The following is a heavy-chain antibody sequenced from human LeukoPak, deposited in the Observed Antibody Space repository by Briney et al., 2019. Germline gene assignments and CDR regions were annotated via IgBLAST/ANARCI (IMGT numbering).Heavy chain of an antibody. CDR2: INHSGST. J-gene: IGHJ6*02. CDR1: GGSFSGYY. Sequence: SETLSLTCAVYGGSFSGYYWSWIRQPPGKGLEWFGEINHSGSTNYNPSLKSRVTISVDTSKNRFSLKLSSVTAADTAVYYCARGAFRWGGSSLYYYGMDVWGQGTTVTVS. CDR3: ARGAFRWGGSSLYYYGMDV. D-gene: IGHD6-6*01. V-gene: IGHV4-34*01.